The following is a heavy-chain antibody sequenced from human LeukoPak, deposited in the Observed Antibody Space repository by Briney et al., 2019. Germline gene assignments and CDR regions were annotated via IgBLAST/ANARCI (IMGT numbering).Heavy chain of an antibody. J-gene: IGHJ4*02. CDR2: INSDGSTT. Sequence: PGGSLRLSCAASGFTISSYWMHWVRQAPGKGLVWVSRINSDGSTTIYADSVRGRFTISRDNAKNTLYLQMNSLRAEDTAVYYCARSSTGFDYWGQGTLVTVSS. V-gene: IGHV3-74*01. CDR3: ARSSTGFDY. CDR1: GFTISSYW.